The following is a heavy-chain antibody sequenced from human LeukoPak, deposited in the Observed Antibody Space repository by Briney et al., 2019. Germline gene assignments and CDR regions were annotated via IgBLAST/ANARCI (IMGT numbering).Heavy chain of an antibody. V-gene: IGHV3-23*01. CDR2: ISGSGAST. CDR3: AKSLTIPRYFDY. J-gene: IGHJ4*02. Sequence: GGSLRLSCAASGLTFSSYAMNWVRQAPEKGLEWVSGISGSGASTYYADSVKGRFTISRDNSENTLYLQMNSLRAEDTAVYYCAKSLTIPRYFDYWGQGTLVTVSS. D-gene: IGHD4/OR15-4a*01. CDR1: GLTFSSYA.